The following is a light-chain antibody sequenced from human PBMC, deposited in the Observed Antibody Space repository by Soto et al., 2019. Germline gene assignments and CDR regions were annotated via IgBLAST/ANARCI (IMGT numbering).Light chain of an antibody. CDR3: CSYAGSSSPYV. V-gene: IGLV2-23*02. CDR1: SNDVGTYVF. CDR2: EVS. Sequence: QSVLTQPASVSGSPGQSITMFGAGTSNDVGTYVFVSWYQQPPGKAPKLMIYEVSKRPSGVSNRFSGSKSGDTASLTISGLQAEDEADYYCCSYAGSSSPYVFGTGTKVTVL. J-gene: IGLJ1*01.